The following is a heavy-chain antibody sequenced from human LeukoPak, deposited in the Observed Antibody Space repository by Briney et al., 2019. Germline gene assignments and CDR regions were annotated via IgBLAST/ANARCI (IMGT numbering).Heavy chain of an antibody. Sequence: ASVKVSCKASGYSFTSYGFNWVRQAPGQGLEWMGWMSAYNGKTNYAHSLQGRVTVTADTSTSTAYMELRSLRSEDTAVYYCARGPAWEAEYSSLSGLVDYWGQGTLVTVSS. CDR2: MSAYNGKT. J-gene: IGHJ4*02. D-gene: IGHD6-6*01. CDR3: ARGPAWEAEYSSLSGLVDY. V-gene: IGHV1-18*01. CDR1: GYSFTSYG.